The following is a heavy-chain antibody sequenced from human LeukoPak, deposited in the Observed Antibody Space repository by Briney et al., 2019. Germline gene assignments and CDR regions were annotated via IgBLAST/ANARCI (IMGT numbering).Heavy chain of an antibody. V-gene: IGHV3-23*01. J-gene: IGHJ4*02. Sequence: GGSLRLSCAASGFTFSSYAMSWVRQAPGKGLEWVSAISGSGGSTYYADSVKGRFTISRDNSKNTLYLQMNSLRAEDTAVYYCAKDHYYDSSGYCSDYWGQGTLVTVSS. CDR3: AKDHYYDSSGYCSDY. CDR2: ISGSGGST. CDR1: GFTFSSYA. D-gene: IGHD3-22*01.